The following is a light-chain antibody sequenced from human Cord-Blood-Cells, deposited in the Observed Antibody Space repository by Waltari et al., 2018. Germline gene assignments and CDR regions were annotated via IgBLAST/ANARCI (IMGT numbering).Light chain of an antibody. J-gene: IGLJ3*02. CDR3: SSYTSSSTPWV. CDR1: SSDVGGYNH. CDR2: DVS. Sequence: QSALTQPASVSGSPGQSITIPCTGTSSDVGGYNHVSWYQQHPGKAPKLMIYDVSKRPSGVSNRFSGSKSGNTASLTISGLQAEDEADYYCSSYTSSSTPWVFGGGTKLTVL. V-gene: IGLV2-14*01.